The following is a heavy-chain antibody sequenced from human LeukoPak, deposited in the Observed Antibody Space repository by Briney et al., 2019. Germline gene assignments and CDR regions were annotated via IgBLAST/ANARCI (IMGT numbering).Heavy chain of an antibody. D-gene: IGHD1-26*01. CDR2: IKQDGSEK. J-gene: IGHJ1*01. V-gene: IGHV3-7*01. Sequence: GGSLTLSCAASGFTFSSYWLNWVRQAPGKGLEWVANIKQDGSEKYYVDSVKGRFTISRDNAKNSLYLQMNSLRAEDTAVYYCARDGSYATEYFQHWGQGTLVTVSS. CDR3: ARDGSYATEYFQH. CDR1: GFTFSSYW.